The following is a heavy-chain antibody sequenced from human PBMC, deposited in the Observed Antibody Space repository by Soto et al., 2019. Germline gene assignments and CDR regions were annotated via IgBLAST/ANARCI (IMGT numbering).Heavy chain of an antibody. Sequence: QVQLVQSGAAVKKPGSSVKVSCKASGGTFSSYAISWVRQSPGQGLEWMGGIIPIFGTANYAQKFQGRVTITADKSTSTDYMELSSLRSDDTAVYYCARRLEQLVRKYYYYGMDVWGQGPTVTVSS. J-gene: IGHJ6*02. D-gene: IGHD6-6*01. CDR2: IIPIFGTA. CDR1: GGTFSSYA. V-gene: IGHV1-69*06. CDR3: ARRLEQLVRKYYYYGMDV.